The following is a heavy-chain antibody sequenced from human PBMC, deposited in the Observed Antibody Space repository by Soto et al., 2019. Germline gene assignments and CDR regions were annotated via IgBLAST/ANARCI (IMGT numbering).Heavy chain of an antibody. CDR1: GFTFSSYA. CDR3: AKVPPDDYGDSYYYYGMDV. V-gene: IGHV3-23*01. J-gene: IGHJ6*02. CDR2: ISGSGGST. Sequence: GGSLRLSCAASGFTFSSYAMSWVRQAPGKGLEWVSAISGSGGSTYYADSVKGRFTISRDNSKNTLYLQMNSLRAEDTAVYYCAKVPPDDYGDSYYYYGMDVWGQGTTVTVSS. D-gene: IGHD4-17*01.